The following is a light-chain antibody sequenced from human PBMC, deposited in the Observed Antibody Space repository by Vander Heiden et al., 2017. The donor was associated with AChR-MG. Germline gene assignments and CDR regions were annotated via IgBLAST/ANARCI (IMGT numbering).Light chain of an antibody. CDR3: QQYDNLPHT. J-gene: IGKJ3*01. CDR2: DVS. CDR1: QDISNY. Sequence: DIQMTQSPSSLSATVGERVTITCQASQDISNYLNWYQQKPGKAPELLIYDVSNLEIGVPSRFSGSRSGTDFTFTISSLQPEDIATYYCQQYDNLPHTFGHRTKVDIK. V-gene: IGKV1-33*01.